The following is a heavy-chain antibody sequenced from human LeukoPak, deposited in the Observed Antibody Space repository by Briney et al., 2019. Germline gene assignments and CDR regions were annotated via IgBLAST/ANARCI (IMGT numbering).Heavy chain of an antibody. J-gene: IGHJ5*02. D-gene: IGHD3-9*01. CDR2: IIPIFGTA. CDR3: ARSTTYYDILTGSYFDP. Sequence: SVKVSCKASGGTFSSYAISWVRQAPGQGLEWMGGIIPIFGTANYAQKFQGRVTVTTDESTSTAYMELSSLRSEDTAVYYCARSTTYYDILTGSYFDPWGQGTLVTVSS. V-gene: IGHV1-69*05. CDR1: GGTFSSYA.